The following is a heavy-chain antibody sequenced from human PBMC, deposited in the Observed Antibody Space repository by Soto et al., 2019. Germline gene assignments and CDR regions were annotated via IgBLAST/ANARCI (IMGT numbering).Heavy chain of an antibody. CDR1: GVNINGYY. V-gene: IGHV4-59*01. Sequence: SETLPLTWTVSGVNINGYYWSWVRQSPGKGLESIGFAHYSGGADYNPSLKRRVTISVDTSKNQFSLKVNSVTAADTAVYYCASRNTAVGSFDYWGQGHLVTVSS. CDR3: ASRNTAVGSFDY. D-gene: IGHD6-13*01. J-gene: IGHJ4*02. CDR2: AHYSGGA.